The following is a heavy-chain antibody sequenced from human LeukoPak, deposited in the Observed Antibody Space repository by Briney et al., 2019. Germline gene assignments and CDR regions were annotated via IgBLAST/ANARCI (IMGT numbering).Heavy chain of an antibody. J-gene: IGHJ4*02. CDR3: ARFAPGQWLVDY. CDR2: IYHSGST. CDR1: GGSISSYY. Sequence: PSETLSLTCTVSGGSISSYYWSWIRQPPGKGLEWIGYIYHSGSTNYNPSLKSRVTISVDTSKNQFSLKLSSVTAADTAVYYCARFAPGQWLVDYWGQGTLVTVSS. V-gene: IGHV4-59*01. D-gene: IGHD6-19*01.